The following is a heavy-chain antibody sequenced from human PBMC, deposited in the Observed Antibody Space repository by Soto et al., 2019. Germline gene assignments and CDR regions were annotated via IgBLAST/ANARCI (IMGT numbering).Heavy chain of an antibody. CDR3: ARAWDYDEFYFDY. CDR2: IYYSGST. Sequence: PAETLSLTCTVSVGSIASAESYWMWLRHHPGKGLDWIGYIYYSGSTYYNPSLKSRLSISFDSSKNQFSLRLSSVTAADTAVYYCARAWDYDEFYFDYWGQGTLVTVSS. CDR1: VGSIASAESY. V-gene: IGHV4-31*03. D-gene: IGHD4-17*01. J-gene: IGHJ4*02.